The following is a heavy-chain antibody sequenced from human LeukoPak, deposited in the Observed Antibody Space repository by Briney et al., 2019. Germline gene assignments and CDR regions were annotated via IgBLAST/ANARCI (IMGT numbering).Heavy chain of an antibody. CDR2: INYSAST. V-gene: IGHV4-34*01. J-gene: IGHJ6*02. CDR1: GGPISGFY. Sequence: PSGTLSLTCAVYGGPISGFYWSWIRQPPGKGLQWLGEINYSASTNYNPSLQRRVTISVDTANNQFSLKLKSVTAADTAVYYCARTNGPLRGYGMDVWGQGTTVTVSS. D-gene: IGHD2-8*01. CDR3: ARTNGPLRGYGMDV.